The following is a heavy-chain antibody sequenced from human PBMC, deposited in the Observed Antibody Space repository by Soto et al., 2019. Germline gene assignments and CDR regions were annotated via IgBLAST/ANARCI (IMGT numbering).Heavy chain of an antibody. J-gene: IGHJ4*02. CDR3: GRGLWSFDY. CDR2: IWLDGSNK. V-gene: IGHV3-33*01. D-gene: IGHD5-18*01. CDR1: GFTFSSYG. Sequence: QVQLVESGGGVVQPGRALRLSCAASGFTFSSYGMHWVRQAPGKGLEWVAVIWLDGSNKYYADSGKGRFTISRDNSKNTLYLQMTILSAEDSAVSYCGRGLWSFDYWGQGNLVTVSS.